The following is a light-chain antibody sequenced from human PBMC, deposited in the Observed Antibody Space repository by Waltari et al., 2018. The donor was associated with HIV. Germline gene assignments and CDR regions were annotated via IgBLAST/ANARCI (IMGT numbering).Light chain of an antibody. CDR2: DVT. CDR1: SSDIGGYDY. J-gene: IGLJ3*02. V-gene: IGLV2-14*03. Sequence: QSALTQPASVSGSLGQSITFSCTGTSSDIGGYDYVSWYQQHPGEAPKIIIYDVTNLPSGISDRFSGSKSGDTASLTISGLQAEDEADYYCTSFTTTTAWVFGGGTKLTVL. CDR3: TSFTTTTAWV.